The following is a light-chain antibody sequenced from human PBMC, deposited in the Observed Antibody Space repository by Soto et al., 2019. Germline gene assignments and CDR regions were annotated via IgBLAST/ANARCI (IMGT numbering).Light chain of an antibody. CDR1: QSVSSN. V-gene: IGKV3-15*01. CDR3: QQYNNWPRT. J-gene: IGKJ1*01. Sequence: EIVMTQSPATLSVPPGERATLSCRAGQSVSSNLAWYQQKPGQAPRLLIYGASTRATGIPARFSGSGSGTEFTLTISSLQSEDFAVYYCQQYNNWPRTFGQGTKVEIK. CDR2: GAS.